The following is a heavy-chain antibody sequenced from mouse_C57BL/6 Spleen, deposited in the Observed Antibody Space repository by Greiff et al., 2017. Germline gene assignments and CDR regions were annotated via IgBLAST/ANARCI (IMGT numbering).Heavy chain of an antibody. V-gene: IGHV1-55*01. J-gene: IGHJ1*03. D-gene: IGHD1-1*01. Sequence: QVQLQQPGAELVKPGASVKMSCKASGYTFTSYWITWVKQRPGQGLEWIGDIYPGSGSTNYNEKFKSKATLTVDTSSSTAYMPLSSLTSEDSAVYYCARRGGSSPWYFDVWGTGTTVTVSS. CDR1: GYTFTSYW. CDR2: IYPGSGST. CDR3: ARRGGSSPWYFDV.